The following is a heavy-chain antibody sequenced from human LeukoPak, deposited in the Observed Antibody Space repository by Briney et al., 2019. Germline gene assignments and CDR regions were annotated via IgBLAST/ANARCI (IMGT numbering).Heavy chain of an antibody. V-gene: IGHV4-59*08. D-gene: IGHD6-19*01. CDR3: ARLWSTVAADY. Sequence: SETLSLTCTVSGASISSLYWIWIRQPPGKGLGWVGYIDYSGSTNYNPSLKSRVTISLDTSKSQFSLRLSSVTAADTAVYYCARLWSTVAADYWGQGTLVTVSS. CDR1: GASISSLY. CDR2: IDYSGST. J-gene: IGHJ4*02.